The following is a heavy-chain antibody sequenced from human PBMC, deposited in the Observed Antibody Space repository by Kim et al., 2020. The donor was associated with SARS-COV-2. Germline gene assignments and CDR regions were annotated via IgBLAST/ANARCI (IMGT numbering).Heavy chain of an antibody. Sequence: LMSRVTISVDTSKNQFSLKLSSVTAADTAVYYCARGGNSRGPYYYYGMDVWGQGTTVTVSS. J-gene: IGHJ6*02. D-gene: IGHD2-21*02. V-gene: IGHV4-30-2*05. CDR3: ARGGNSRGPYYYYGMDV.